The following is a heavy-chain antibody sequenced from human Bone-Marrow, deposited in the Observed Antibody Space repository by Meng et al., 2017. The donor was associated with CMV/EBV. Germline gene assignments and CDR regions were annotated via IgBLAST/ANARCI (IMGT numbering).Heavy chain of an antibody. CDR1: GFTFSSYA. CDR2: IYSGGSST. J-gene: IGHJ3*02. Sequence: GGSLRLSCAASGFTFSSYAMSWVRQAPGKGLEWVSVIYSGGSSTYYADSVKGRFTISRDNSKTKLYLQMNSLRAEDTAVYYCARLLAYRGGDCYSHAFDIWGQGTMVTFSS. D-gene: IGHD2-21*01. CDR3: ARLLAYRGGDCYSHAFDI. V-gene: IGHV3-23*03.